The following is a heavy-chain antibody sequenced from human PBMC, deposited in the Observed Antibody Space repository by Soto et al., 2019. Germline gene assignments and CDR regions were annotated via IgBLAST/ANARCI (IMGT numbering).Heavy chain of an antibody. CDR2: INAGNGNT. CDR3: SRGLRNWLNWFEP. D-gene: IGHD1-20*01. V-gene: IGHV1-3*01. J-gene: IGHJ5*02. Sequence: QVQLVQSGAEVKKPGASVKVSCKASGYTFTSYAMHWVRQAPGQRLEWMGWINAGNGNTKYSQKFQGRVTITRDTSASTAYMELSSLRSEDTAVYYCSRGLRNWLNWFEPWGQGTLFTVSS. CDR1: GYTFTSYA.